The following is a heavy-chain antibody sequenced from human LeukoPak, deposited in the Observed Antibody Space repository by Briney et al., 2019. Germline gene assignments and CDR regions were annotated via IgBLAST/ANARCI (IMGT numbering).Heavy chain of an antibody. Sequence: ASVKVSCKASGYIFTNYGINWVRQAPGQGLQWRGWISAYNGNTKYTQKLQNRVTMPTDPSTSTAYMELKTLRSEDTAVYFCARAGYSRFVDDLDYWGQGTLVIVSS. CDR3: ARAGYSRFVDDLDY. V-gene: IGHV1-18*01. J-gene: IGHJ4*02. D-gene: IGHD1-26*01. CDR2: ISAYNGNT. CDR1: GYIFTNYG.